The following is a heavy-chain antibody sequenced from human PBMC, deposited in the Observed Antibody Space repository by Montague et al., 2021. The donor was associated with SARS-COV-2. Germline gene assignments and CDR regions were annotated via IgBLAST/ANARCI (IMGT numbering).Heavy chain of an antibody. D-gene: IGHD2-15*01. CDR1: GDSVSSNTAT. CDR3: ARTTTRMLYPENAFDI. CDR2: TYYRSKWYH. V-gene: IGHV6-1*01. Sequence: CAISGDSVSSNTATWNWIRQSPSRGLEWLGRTYYRSKWYHGYAISLKGRITINPDTSKNQFSLQLSSVAPEDTAVFYCARTTTRMLYPENAFDIWGQGTMVTVSS. J-gene: IGHJ3*02.